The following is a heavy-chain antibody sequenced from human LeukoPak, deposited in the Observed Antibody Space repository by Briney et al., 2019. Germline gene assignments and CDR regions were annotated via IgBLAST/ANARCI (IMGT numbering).Heavy chain of an antibody. Sequence: PSETLSLTCTVSGGSISSYYWSWIRQPPGKGLEWIGYIYYSGSTNYNPSLKSRVTISVDTSKNQFSLKLSSVTAADTAVYYCARMAGSGSSGPAQYGMDVWGQGTTVTVSS. CDR2: IYYSGST. CDR3: ARMAGSGSSGPAQYGMDV. J-gene: IGHJ6*02. D-gene: IGHD3-10*01. V-gene: IGHV4-59*01. CDR1: GGSISSYY.